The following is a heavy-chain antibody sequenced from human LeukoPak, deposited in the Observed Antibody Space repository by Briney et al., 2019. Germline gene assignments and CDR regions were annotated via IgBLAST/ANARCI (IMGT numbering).Heavy chain of an antibody. CDR3: AADLLRETGY. J-gene: IGHJ4*02. V-gene: IGHV1-58*01. CDR2: IFVGSGNT. Sequence: GTSVKVSCKASGFTFTSSAVQWVRQARGQRPEWIGWIFVGSGNTNYAQKFQERVTITSDMSTSTAYMELSSLRSEDTAVYYCAADLLRETGYWGQGTLVTVSS. CDR1: GFTFTSSA. D-gene: IGHD1-14*01.